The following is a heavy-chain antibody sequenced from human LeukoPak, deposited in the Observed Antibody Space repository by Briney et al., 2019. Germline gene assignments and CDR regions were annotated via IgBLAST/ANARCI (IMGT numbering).Heavy chain of an antibody. CDR1: GYTFNRYG. CDR3: ARAGRGSWYLSAGEN. D-gene: IGHD6-13*01. CDR2: INPYNDNT. J-gene: IGHJ4*02. V-gene: IGHV1-18*01. Sequence: GASVKVSCKSSGYTFNRYGIIWVRQAPGQGLEWMGRINPYNDNTYYAQNVQDRVTMTTDTSRSTAYMELRSLRSDDTAVYFCARAGRGSWYLSAGENWGQGTLVIVSS.